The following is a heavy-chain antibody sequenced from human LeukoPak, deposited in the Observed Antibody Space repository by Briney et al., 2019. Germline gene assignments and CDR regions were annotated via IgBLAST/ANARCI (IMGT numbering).Heavy chain of an antibody. CDR1: GYSFTSHW. J-gene: IGHJ5*02. CDR2: IYPRDSNT. D-gene: IGHD6-13*01. V-gene: IGHV5-51*01. CDR3: ARHPIAAGGAYNWFDP. Sequence: AGESLKISCKGSGYGSGYSFTSHWIAWVRQMPGKGLEWMGIIYPRDSNTIYSPSFQGQVTISVDTSINTAYLQWISLKASDTAMYYCARHPIAAGGAYNWFDPWGQGTLVTVSS.